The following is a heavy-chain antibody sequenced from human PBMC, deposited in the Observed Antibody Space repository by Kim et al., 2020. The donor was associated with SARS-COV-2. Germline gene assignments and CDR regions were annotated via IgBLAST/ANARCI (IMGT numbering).Heavy chain of an antibody. D-gene: IGHD3-9*01. Sequence: TNYNPSLKSRVTISVHTSKNQFSLKLSSVTAADTAVYYCARETILTGYDYWGQRTLVTVSS. CDR3: ARETILTGYDY. J-gene: IGHJ4*02. CDR2: T. V-gene: IGHV4-59*01.